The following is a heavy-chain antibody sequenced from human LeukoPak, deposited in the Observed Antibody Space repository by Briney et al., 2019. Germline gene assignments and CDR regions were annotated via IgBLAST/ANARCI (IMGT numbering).Heavy chain of an antibody. Sequence: GGSLRLSCAASGFTFSSYAMSWVRQAPGKGLEWVSAMSGSGGGTYYAYFVKGRFTISRDNSKNTLYLQMNTLRPEDTVVYYCAKVPAYCGGDCFYGFDYWGQGTLVTVSS. J-gene: IGHJ4*02. CDR2: MSGSGGGT. D-gene: IGHD2-21*02. V-gene: IGHV3-23*01. CDR1: GFTFSSYA. CDR3: AKVPAYCGGDCFYGFDY.